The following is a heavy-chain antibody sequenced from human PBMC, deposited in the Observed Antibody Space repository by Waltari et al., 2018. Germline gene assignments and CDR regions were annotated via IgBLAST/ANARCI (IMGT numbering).Heavy chain of an antibody. CDR2: ISWNSGRL. Sequence: QLVESGGGLVQPGESLTLSCVASGFTFGDYAMQWVRQSPGKGLDWVSGISWNSGRLDYVDSVKGRFSISRDNARNSLFLHMSGLRPDDTARYYCVKGGFATDPFDYWGQGTMV. J-gene: IGHJ4*02. CDR1: GFTFGDYA. D-gene: IGHD3-16*01. V-gene: IGHV3-9*01. CDR3: VKGGFATDPFDY.